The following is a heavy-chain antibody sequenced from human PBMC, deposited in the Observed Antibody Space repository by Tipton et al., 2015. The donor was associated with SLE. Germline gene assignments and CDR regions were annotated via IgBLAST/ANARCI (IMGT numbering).Heavy chain of an antibody. CDR2: INHSGST. D-gene: IGHD3-3*01. CDR1: GGSFSGYY. Sequence: TLSLTCAVYGGSFSGYYWSWILQPPGQGLEWIGEINHSGSTNYNPSLKSRVTISVDTSKNQLSLKLSSVTAADTAVYYCARQDFWSGYSPYYFDAWGQGTLVTVSS. J-gene: IGHJ4*02. V-gene: IGHV4-34*01. CDR3: ARQDFWSGYSPYYFDA.